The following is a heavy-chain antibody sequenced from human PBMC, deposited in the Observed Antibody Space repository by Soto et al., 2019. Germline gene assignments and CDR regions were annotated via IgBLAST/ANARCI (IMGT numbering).Heavy chain of an antibody. V-gene: IGHV4-34*01. D-gene: IGHD3-9*01. J-gene: IGHJ4*02. CDR2: INHSGST. Sequence: SETLSLTCAVYGGSFSGYYWSWIRQPPGKGLEWIGEINHSGSTNYNPSLKSRVTISVDTSKNQFSLKLSSVTAADTAVYYCARGQTPSYDILTGYSSFFDYWGQGTLVTVSS. CDR3: ARGQTPSYDILTGYSSFFDY. CDR1: GGSFSGYY.